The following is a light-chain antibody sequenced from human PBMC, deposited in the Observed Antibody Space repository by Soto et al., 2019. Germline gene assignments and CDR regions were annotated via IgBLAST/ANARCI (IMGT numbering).Light chain of an antibody. CDR2: GAS. CDR1: QSVSSSY. V-gene: IGKV3-20*01. CDR3: QQYGSSPELT. J-gene: IGKJ4*01. Sequence: ELVLTQSPGTLSLSQGERATLSCSASQSVSSSYLAWYQQKPGQAPRLLIYGASSRATGIPDRFSGSGSGTDFTLTISRLEPEDFAVYYCQQYGSSPELTFGGGTKVDIK.